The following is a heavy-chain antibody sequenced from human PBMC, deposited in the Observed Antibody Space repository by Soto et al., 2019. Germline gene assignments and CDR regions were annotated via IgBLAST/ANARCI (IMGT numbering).Heavy chain of an antibody. J-gene: IGHJ4*02. Sequence: SETLSLTCTVSGGSINTFYWSWVRQPAGKGLEWIGRIFSSGSTSFNPSLESRVAMSVDTSKNHFSLNLSSVTAADMAVYYCAREGSYSAYNFAHGIQLWSFDFWGQGALVTVSS. V-gene: IGHV4-4*07. D-gene: IGHD5-12*01. CDR2: IFSSGST. CDR1: GGSINTFY. CDR3: AREGSYSAYNFAHGIQLWSFDF.